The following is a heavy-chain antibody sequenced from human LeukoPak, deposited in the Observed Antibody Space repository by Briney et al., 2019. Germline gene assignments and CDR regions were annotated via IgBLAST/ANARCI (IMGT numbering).Heavy chain of an antibody. J-gene: IGHJ3*02. CDR1: GFNFSSYG. CDR3: AKVTRPTYYYDSSSAFDI. Sequence: PGRSLRLSCAASGFNFSSYGMHWVRQAPGKGLEWAAVISYDGSNKYYADSVKGRFTISRDNSKNTLYLQMNSLRAEDTAVYYCAKVTRPTYYYDSSSAFDIWGQGTMVTVSS. V-gene: IGHV3-30*18. D-gene: IGHD3-22*01. CDR2: ISYDGSNK.